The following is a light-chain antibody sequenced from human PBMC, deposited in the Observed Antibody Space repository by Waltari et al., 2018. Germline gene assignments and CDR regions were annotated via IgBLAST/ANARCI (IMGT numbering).Light chain of an antibody. CDR3: HQRSNWPIT. V-gene: IGKV3D-20*02. J-gene: IGKJ5*01. Sequence: EIVLTQSPGTLSLSPGERASLSCRANQSVSSTYLAWYQKKPGQAPRLLIYGASNRAAGIPDRFRGSVSEADFTLTISRLEPEDFAVYYCHQRSNWPITFGQGTRLEIK. CDR2: GAS. CDR1: QSVSSTY.